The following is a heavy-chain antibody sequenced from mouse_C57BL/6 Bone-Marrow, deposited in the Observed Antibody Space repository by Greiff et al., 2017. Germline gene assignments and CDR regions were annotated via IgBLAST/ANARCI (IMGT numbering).Heavy chain of an antibody. CDR2: IDPEIGDT. CDR1: GFNIKDDY. Sequence: EVQLVESGAELVRPGASVKLSCTASGFNIKDDYIHWVKQRPEQGLEWIGWIDPEIGDTEYASKFQGKATITSDTSSNTAYLQLSSLTSEDAAVYYCSSFGGNYFDFWGQGTPLTVAS. V-gene: IGHV14-4*01. D-gene: IGHD1-1*02. CDR3: SSFGGNYFDF. J-gene: IGHJ2*01.